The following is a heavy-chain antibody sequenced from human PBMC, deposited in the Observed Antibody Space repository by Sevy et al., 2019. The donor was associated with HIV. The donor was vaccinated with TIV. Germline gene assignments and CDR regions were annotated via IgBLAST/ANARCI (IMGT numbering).Heavy chain of an antibody. Sequence: ASVKVSCKASGYTFTGYYMHWVRQAPGQGLEWMGRINPNSGGTNYAQKFQGRVTMTRDTSISTAYMELSRLRSDDTAVYYRARDRATIFGVVNYYYGMDVWGQGTTVTVSS. CDR3: ARDRATIFGVVNYYYGMDV. V-gene: IGHV1-2*06. D-gene: IGHD3-3*01. J-gene: IGHJ6*02. CDR2: INPNSGGT. CDR1: GYTFTGYY.